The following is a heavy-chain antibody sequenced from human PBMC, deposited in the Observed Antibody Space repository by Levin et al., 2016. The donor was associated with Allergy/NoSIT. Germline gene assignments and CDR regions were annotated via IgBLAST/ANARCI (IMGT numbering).Heavy chain of an antibody. Sequence: GGSLRLSCAASGFTFSSYAMSWVRQAPGKGLEWVSAISGSGGSTYYADSVKGRFTISRDNSKNTLYLQMNSLRAEDTAVYYCAPSLDMGYCSSTSCYFEKYWFDPWGQGTLVTVSS. J-gene: IGHJ5*02. CDR2: ISGSGGST. CDR1: GFTFSSYA. CDR3: APSLDMGYCSSTSCYFEKYWFDP. D-gene: IGHD2-2*01. V-gene: IGHV3-23*01.